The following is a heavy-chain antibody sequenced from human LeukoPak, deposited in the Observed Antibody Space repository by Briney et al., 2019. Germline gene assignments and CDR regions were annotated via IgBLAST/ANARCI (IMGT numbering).Heavy chain of an antibody. CDR2: IYTSGST. J-gene: IGHJ4*02. CDR1: GGSISSCY. Sequence: PSETLSLTCTVSGGSISSCYWSWIRQPAGKGLEWIGRIYTSGSTNYNPSLKSRVTISVDKSKNQFSLKLSSVTAADTAVYYCARENYDIFTGYSYFDYWGQGTLVTVSS. D-gene: IGHD3-9*01. V-gene: IGHV4-4*07. CDR3: ARENYDIFTGYSYFDY.